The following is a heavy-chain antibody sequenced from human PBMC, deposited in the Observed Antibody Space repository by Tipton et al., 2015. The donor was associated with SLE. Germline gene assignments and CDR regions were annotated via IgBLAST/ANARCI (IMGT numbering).Heavy chain of an antibody. V-gene: IGHV5-51*03. CDR2: IYPGDSDT. CDR1: GYSFATNW. CDR3: ARGRHNGIASFTNVRWLDP. J-gene: IGHJ5*02. Sequence: QLVQSGAEVKKPGESLKISCKASGYSFATNWIAWVRQMPGKGLEWMGMIYPGDSDTRYSPSFQGQVTISADMSINSAFLQWSSLEASDTAMYYCARGRHNGIASFTNVRWLDPWGQGTLVTVSS. D-gene: IGHD6-13*01.